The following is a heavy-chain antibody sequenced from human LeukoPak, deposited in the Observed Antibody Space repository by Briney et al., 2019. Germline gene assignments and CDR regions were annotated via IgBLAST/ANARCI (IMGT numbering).Heavy chain of an antibody. V-gene: IGHV3-48*03. CDR3: ARDPTYYYDSSGYYGGY. CDR1: AFPFSSAG. D-gene: IGHD3-22*01. J-gene: IGHJ4*02. Sequence: GGSLRLSCAASAFPFSSAGMSWVRQAPGKGLEWVSYISSSGSTIYYADSVKGRFTISRDNAKNSLYPQMNSLRAEDTAVYYCARDPTYYYDSSGYYGGYWGQGTLVTVSS. CDR2: ISSSGSTI.